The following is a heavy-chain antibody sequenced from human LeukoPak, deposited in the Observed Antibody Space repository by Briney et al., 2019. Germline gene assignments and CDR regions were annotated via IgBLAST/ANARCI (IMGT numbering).Heavy chain of an antibody. J-gene: IGHJ4*02. CDR1: GFTVSSSY. CDR2: ISGSGGST. V-gene: IGHV3-23*01. Sequence: GGSLRLSCAASGFTVSSSYMSWVRQAPGKGLEWVSSISGSGGSTYYADSVKGRFTISRDNSKKTLYLQMNSLRADDTAVYYCASWVPDRGFDYWGQGTLVTVSS. CDR3: ASWVPDRGFDY. D-gene: IGHD3-10*01.